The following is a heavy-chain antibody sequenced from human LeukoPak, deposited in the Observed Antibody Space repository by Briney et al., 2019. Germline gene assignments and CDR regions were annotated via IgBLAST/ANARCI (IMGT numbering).Heavy chain of an antibody. CDR2: ISAYNGNT. CDR1: GGTFSSYA. V-gene: IGHV1-18*01. D-gene: IGHD6-13*01. J-gene: IGHJ4*02. Sequence: ASVKVSCKASGGTFSSYAISWVRQAPGQGLEWMGWISAYNGNTNYAQKFQGRVTMTRDTSTSTVYMELSSLRSEDTAVYYCAREWQQLVNWGQGTLVTVSS. CDR3: AREWQQLVN.